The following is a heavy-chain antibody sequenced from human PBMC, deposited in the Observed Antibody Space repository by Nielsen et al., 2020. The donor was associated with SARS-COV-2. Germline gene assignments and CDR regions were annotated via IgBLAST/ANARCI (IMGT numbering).Heavy chain of an antibody. CDR1: GFTFDDYT. V-gene: IGHV3-43*01. CDR2: ISWDGGST. J-gene: IGHJ4*02. D-gene: IGHD6-13*01. Sequence: GGSLRLSCAASGFTFDDYTMHWVRQAPGKGLEWVSLISWDGGSTYYADSVKGRLTISRDNSKNSLYLQMNSLRTEDTALYYCAKEGASSSWLNLDYWGQGTLVTVSS. CDR3: AKEGASSSWLNLDY.